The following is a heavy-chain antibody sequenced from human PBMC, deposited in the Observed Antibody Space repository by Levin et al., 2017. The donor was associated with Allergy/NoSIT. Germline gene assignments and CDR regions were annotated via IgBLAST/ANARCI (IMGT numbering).Heavy chain of an antibody. D-gene: IGHD4-17*01. Sequence: TGESLKISCKASGYTFISYDINWVREATGQGLEWMGWMNPNNGNTGYAQKFEGRVTMSRDTSISTAYMELSSLRSDDTAVYYCARADKVLGDDEYWGQGTLVTVSS. V-gene: IGHV1-8*01. CDR1: GYTFISYD. CDR2: MNPNNGNT. CDR3: ARADKVLGDDEY. J-gene: IGHJ4*02.